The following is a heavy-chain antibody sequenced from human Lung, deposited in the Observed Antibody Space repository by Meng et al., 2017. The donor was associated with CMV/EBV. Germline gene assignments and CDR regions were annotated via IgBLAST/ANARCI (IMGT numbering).Heavy chain of an antibody. J-gene: IGHJ4*02. CDR2: IWYDGSNK. Sequence: GESLKISCAASGFTFSSYGMHWVRQAPGKGLEWVAVIWYDGSNKYYADSVKGRFTISRDNSKNTLYLQMNSLRAEDTAVYYCAKDRAPPEDYYFDYWGQGNXVNGSS. V-gene: IGHV3-33*06. D-gene: IGHD1-26*01. CDR1: GFTFSSYG. CDR3: AKDRAPPEDYYFDY.